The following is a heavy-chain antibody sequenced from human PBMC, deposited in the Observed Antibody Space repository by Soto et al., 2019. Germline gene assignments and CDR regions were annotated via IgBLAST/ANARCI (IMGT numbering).Heavy chain of an antibody. CDR3: VRGPSSAYSYFDY. Sequence: GGSLRLSCAASGFDIRRAWMNWVRQTPGKGLEWVANINEDGSEENFVDSVKGRFTISRDNAKNSLYLQMNSLRTDDSGVYSCVRGPSSAYSYFDYSGPRTMVTVSS. CDR1: GFDIRRAW. D-gene: IGHD5-18*01. CDR2: INEDGSEE. J-gene: IGHJ4*02. V-gene: IGHV3-7*01.